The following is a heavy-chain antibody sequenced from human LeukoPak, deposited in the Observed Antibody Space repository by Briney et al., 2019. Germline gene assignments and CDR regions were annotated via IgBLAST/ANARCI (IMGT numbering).Heavy chain of an antibody. CDR1: GFTFTSYD. CDR3: VRDGEGVAISVNYWFDP. Sequence: ASVKVSYKASGFTFTSYDINWVRQASGQGLEWMGWMNPNNGNTGYAQKFQGRVTMTRDTPISTAYMELRGLRSEDTAVYYCVRDGEGVAISVNYWFDPWGQGTLVTVSS. D-gene: IGHD3-10*01. J-gene: IGHJ5*02. V-gene: IGHV1-8*01. CDR2: MNPNNGNT.